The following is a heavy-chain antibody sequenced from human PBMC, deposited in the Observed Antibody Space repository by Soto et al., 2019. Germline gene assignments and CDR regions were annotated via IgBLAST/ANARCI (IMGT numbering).Heavy chain of an antibody. D-gene: IGHD6-6*01. CDR1: GFTFSSYA. V-gene: IGHV3-23*01. CDR2: ISGSGGST. Sequence: GGSLRLSCAASGFTFSSYAMSWVRQAPGKGLEWVSAISGSGGSTYYADSVKGRFTISRDNSKNTLYLQMNSLRAEDTAVYYCAKDPDYSSSSHYFDYWGQGTLVTVSS. J-gene: IGHJ4*02. CDR3: AKDPDYSSSSHYFDY.